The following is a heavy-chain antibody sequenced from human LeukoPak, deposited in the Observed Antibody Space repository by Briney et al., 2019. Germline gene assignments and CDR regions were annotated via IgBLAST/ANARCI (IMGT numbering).Heavy chain of an antibody. D-gene: IGHD3-3*01. V-gene: IGHV1-2*04. CDR3: ARALASDPYYDFWSGPKTHYYYYGMDV. Sequence: ASVKVSCKASGYTFTGYYMHWVRQAPGQGLEWMGWINPNSGGTNYARKFQGWVTMTRDTSISTAYMELSRLRSDDTAVYYCARALASDPYYDFWSGPKTHYYYYGMDVWGQGTTVTVSS. J-gene: IGHJ6*02. CDR2: INPNSGGT. CDR1: GYTFTGYY.